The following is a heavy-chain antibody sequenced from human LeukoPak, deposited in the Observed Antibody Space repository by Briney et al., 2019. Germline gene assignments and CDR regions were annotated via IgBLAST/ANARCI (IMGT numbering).Heavy chain of an antibody. CDR1: GFTFSNYG. CDR2: TDTSGRYV. D-gene: IGHD3-10*01. Sequence: GGSLRLSCAASGFTFSNYGMNWVRQAPGKGLEWVSFTDTSGRYVYYGDSVKGRFTISRDNAKNLLFLQMNGLRAEDTALYYCARGRSITLLRGVAMSDGFDIWGQGAMVAVS. V-gene: IGHV3-21*06. J-gene: IGHJ3*02. CDR3: ARGRSITLLRGVAMSDGFDI.